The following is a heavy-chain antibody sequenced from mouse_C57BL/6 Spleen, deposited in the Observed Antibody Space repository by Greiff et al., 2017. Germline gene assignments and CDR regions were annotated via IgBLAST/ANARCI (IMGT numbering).Heavy chain of an antibody. CDR1: GFTFTDYY. J-gene: IGHJ4*01. CDR2: IRNKANGYTT. V-gene: IGHV7-3*01. CDR3: ARVGVYYYGSRYYYAMDY. Sequence: EVQLVESGGGLVQPGGSLSLSCAASGFTFTDYYMSWVRQPPGKALEWLGFIRNKANGYTTEYSASVKGRLTISRDNSQSILYLQRNALSAEDSATYYCARVGVYYYGSRYYYAMDYWGQGTSVTVSS. D-gene: IGHD1-1*01.